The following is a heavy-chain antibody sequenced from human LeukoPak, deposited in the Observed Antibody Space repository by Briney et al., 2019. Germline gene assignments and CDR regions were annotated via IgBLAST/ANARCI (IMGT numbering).Heavy chain of an antibody. CDR2: INPNSGGT. CDR3: ARGPGRWDYFDY. J-gene: IGHJ4*02. D-gene: IGHD1-26*01. Sequence: GSSVKVSCKASGYTFTRYYMHWVRQARGQGGEGMAWINPNSGGTNYAQKFQGRVTMTRDKSINTAYLEMSRLRSDDTAVYYCARGPGRWDYFDYWGQGTLVTVSS. V-gene: IGHV1-2*02. CDR1: GYTFTRYY.